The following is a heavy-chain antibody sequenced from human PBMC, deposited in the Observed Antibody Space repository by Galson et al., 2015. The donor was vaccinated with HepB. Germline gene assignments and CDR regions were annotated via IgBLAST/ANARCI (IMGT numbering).Heavy chain of an antibody. CDR2: IYYSGST. CDR3: ARAPIHCSSTSCYAADYFDY. CDR1: GGSISSGGYY. D-gene: IGHD2-2*01. V-gene: IGHV4-31*03. J-gene: IGHJ4*02. Sequence: TLSLTCTVSGGSISSGGYYWSWIRQHPGKGLEWIGYIYYSGSTYCNPSLKSRVTISVDTSKNQFSLKLSSVTAADTAVYYCARAPIHCSSTSCYAADYFDYWGQGTLVTVSS.